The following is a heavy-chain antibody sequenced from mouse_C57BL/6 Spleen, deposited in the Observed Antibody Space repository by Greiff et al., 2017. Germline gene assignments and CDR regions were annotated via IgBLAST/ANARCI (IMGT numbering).Heavy chain of an antibody. CDR1: GYAFSSSW. V-gene: IGHV1-82*01. J-gene: IGHJ2*01. D-gene: IGHD2-4*01. CDR3: ARSDYGFDY. Sequence: VQLQQSGPELVKPGASVKISCKASGYAFSSSWMNWVKQRPGKGLEWIGRIYPGDGDTNYNGKFKGKATLTADKSSITAYMQLSSLTSEDSAVYFCARSDYGFDYWGQGTTLTVSS. CDR2: IYPGDGDT.